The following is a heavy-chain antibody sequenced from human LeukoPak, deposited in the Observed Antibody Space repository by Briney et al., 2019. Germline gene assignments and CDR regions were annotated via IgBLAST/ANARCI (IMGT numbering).Heavy chain of an antibody. J-gene: IGHJ6*02. D-gene: IGHD3-16*01. CDR2: IYYSGST. Sequence: SETLSLTCTVSGGSISSYYWSWIRQPPGKGLEWIGYIYYSGSTNYNPSLKSRVTISVDTSKNQFSLKLSSVTAADTAVYYCARVGGDCGMDVWGQGTTVTVSS. V-gene: IGHV4-59*01. CDR1: GGSISSYY. CDR3: ARVGGDCGMDV.